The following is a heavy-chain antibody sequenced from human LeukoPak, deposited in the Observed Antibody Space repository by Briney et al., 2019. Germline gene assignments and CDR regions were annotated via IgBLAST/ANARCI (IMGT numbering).Heavy chain of an antibody. CDR3: ARGGALEYYDSSGYRFDY. J-gene: IGHJ4*02. D-gene: IGHD3-22*01. Sequence: GASVKVSCKASGGAFSSYAISWVRQAPGQGLEWMGRIIPIFGTANYAQKFQGRVTITTDESTSTAYMELSSLRSEDTAVYYCARGGALEYYDSSGYRFDYWGQGTLVTVSS. CDR2: IIPIFGTA. V-gene: IGHV1-69*05. CDR1: GGAFSSYA.